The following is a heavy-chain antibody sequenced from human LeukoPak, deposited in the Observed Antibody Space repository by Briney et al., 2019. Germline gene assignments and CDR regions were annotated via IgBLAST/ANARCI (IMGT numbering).Heavy chain of an antibody. V-gene: IGHV3-48*04. CDR1: GFTFSGHN. D-gene: IGHD6-19*01. J-gene: IGHJ4*02. Sequence: GGSLRLSCAASGFTFSGHNMNWVRQAPGKGLEWISFVSISSGTIYYADSVKGRFRISRDNAKSSLDLEMNSLRAEDTAVYYCARERYSSGWYDYWGQGTLVTVSS. CDR3: ARERYSSGWYDY. CDR2: VSISSGTI.